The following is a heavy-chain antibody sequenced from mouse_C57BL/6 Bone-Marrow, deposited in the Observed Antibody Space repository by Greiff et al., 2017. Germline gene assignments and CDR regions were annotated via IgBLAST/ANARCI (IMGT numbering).Heavy chain of an antibody. Sequence: VKLVESGAELARPGASVKLSCKASGYTFTSYGISWVKQRTGQGLEWIGEIYPRSGNTYYNEKFKGKATLTVDTSSSTAYMQLSSLTSEDSAVYYCARFNWDFDYWGQGTTLTVSS. D-gene: IGHD4-1*02. J-gene: IGHJ2*01. V-gene: IGHV1-81*01. CDR3: ARFNWDFDY. CDR1: GYTFTSYG. CDR2: IYPRSGNT.